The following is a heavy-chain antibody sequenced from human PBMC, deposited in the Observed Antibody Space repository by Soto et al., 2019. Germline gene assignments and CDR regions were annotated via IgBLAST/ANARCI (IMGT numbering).Heavy chain of an antibody. CDR3: ARDVIAAAGTGWFDP. D-gene: IGHD6-13*01. J-gene: IGHJ5*02. CDR2: IYYSGST. V-gene: IGHV4-31*03. Sequence: QVQLQESGPGLVKPSQTLSLTCTVSGGSISSGGYYWSWIRQHPGKGLEWIGYIYYSGSTYYNPSLKSRVTISVDTSKNPFSLKLSSVTAADTAVYYCARDVIAAAGTGWFDPWGQGTLVTVSS. CDR1: GGSISSGGYY.